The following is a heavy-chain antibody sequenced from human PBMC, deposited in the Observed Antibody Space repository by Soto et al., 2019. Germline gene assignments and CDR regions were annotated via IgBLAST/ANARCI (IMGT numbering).Heavy chain of an antibody. CDR2: FYPGDSTS. V-gene: IGHV5-51*01. CDR3: ARIIGYCRNNDCSLACDI. CDR1: GYSFISYW. D-gene: IGHD2-2*03. J-gene: IGHJ3*02. Sequence: GESLKISCKTSGYSFISYWVAWVRQKPGKGLEWMGTFYPGDSTSTYSPSFQGQVTISVDKSISTAYLHLSSLKASDTAMYYCARIIGYCRNNDCSLACDIWGQGTTVTVAS.